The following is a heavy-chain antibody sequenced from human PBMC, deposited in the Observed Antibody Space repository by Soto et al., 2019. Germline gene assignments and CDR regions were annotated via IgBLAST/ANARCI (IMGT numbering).Heavy chain of an antibody. J-gene: IGHJ4*02. CDR3: ARDPGRSTFDY. V-gene: IGHV3-33*01. CDR1: GFNFRTYA. Sequence: QVQLVESGGGVVQPGRSLRLSCAASGFNFRTYAMHWVRQAPGKGLEWVAIIWDDGSNRYYADSVKGRFTISRDQSRKTVYLQMDSLSVEDTAVYYWARDPGRSTFDYWGPGKLVTVSS. CDR2: IWDDGSNR.